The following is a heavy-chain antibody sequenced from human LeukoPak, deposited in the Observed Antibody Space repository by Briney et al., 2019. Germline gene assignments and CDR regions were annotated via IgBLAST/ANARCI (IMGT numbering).Heavy chain of an antibody. V-gene: IGHV1-8*03. CDR1: GYTFSTYD. D-gene: IGHD2-2*01. Sequence: ASVKVSCKPSGYTFSTYDINWVRQAAGQGLEWMGWMNPNSGNTGFAQKFQGRATITRDTSITTAYLELSSLRSEDTAEYYCARAIRYQLLSDYWGQGTLVTVSS. CDR2: MNPNSGNT. J-gene: IGHJ4*02. CDR3: ARAIRYQLLSDY.